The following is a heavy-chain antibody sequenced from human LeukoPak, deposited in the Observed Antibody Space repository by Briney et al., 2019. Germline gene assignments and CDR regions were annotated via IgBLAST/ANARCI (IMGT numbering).Heavy chain of an antibody. Sequence: RASETLSLTCTVSGGSISSSSYYWGWIRQPPGKGLEWIGSIYYSGSTYYNPSLKSRVTISVDTSKNQFSLKLSSVTAADTAVYYCARGSYVGKWFDPWGQGTLVTVSS. CDR2: IYYSGST. D-gene: IGHD4-23*01. CDR3: ARGSYVGKWFDP. CDR1: GGSISSSSYY. J-gene: IGHJ5*02. V-gene: IGHV4-39*07.